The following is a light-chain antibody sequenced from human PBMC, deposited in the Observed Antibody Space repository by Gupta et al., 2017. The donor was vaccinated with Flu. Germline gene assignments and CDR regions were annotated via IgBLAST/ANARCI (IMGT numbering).Light chain of an antibody. Sequence: QSGLTPPPPVSGAPGQRLTISCTGRSSNIGAGYDVHWYQQVPGTAPKLLIYGNNHRPSGVPDRFSGSKSGTSASLVITGLQADDEADYFCQSYDSSLIGSVFGGGTKLTVL. CDR2: GNN. CDR1: SSNIGAGYD. J-gene: IGLJ3*02. CDR3: QSYDSSLIGSV. V-gene: IGLV1-40*01.